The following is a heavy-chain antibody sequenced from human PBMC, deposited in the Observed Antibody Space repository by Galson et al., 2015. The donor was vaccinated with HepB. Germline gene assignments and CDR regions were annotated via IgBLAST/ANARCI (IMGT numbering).Heavy chain of an antibody. CDR2: ISGSGGST. D-gene: IGHD1-26*01. Sequence: SLRLSCAASGFTFSSYAMSWVRQAPGKGLEWVSAISGSGGSTYYADSVKGRFTISRDNSKNTLYLQMDSLRAEDTAVYYCARGLYSGSYGELGAFDYWGQGTLVTVSS. CDR3: ARGLYSGSYGELGAFDY. V-gene: IGHV3-23*01. CDR1: GFTFSSYA. J-gene: IGHJ4*02.